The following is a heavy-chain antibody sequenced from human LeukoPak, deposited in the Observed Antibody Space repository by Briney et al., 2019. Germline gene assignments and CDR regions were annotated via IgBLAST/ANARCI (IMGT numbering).Heavy chain of an antibody. CDR1: GFTFDDYG. CDR3: AKDMDVGGYGSGDYFDY. D-gene: IGHD3-10*01. J-gene: IGHJ4*02. V-gene: IGHV3-20*04. CDR2: INWNGGST. Sequence: GGSLRLSCAASGFTFDDYGMSWVRQAPGKGLEWVSGINWNGGSTGYADSVKGRFTISRDNAKNSLYLQMNSLRAEDTAVYYCAKDMDVGGYGSGDYFDYCGQGTLVTVSS.